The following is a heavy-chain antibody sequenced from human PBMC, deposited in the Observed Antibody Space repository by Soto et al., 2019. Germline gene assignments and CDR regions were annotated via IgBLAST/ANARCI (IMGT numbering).Heavy chain of an antibody. J-gene: IGHJ1*01. CDR2: ISYDGSNQ. D-gene: IGHD1-26*01. CDR1: GFTFSSYA. CDR3: ARQELPSEELFQP. Sequence: GGSLRLSCAASGFTFSSYAMHWVRQAPGKGLEWVAVISYDGSNQYYADSVKGRFTISRDNSKNTLYLQMNSLRPEDTGVYYCARQELPSEELFQPWGQGTLVTVSS. V-gene: IGHV3-30-3*01.